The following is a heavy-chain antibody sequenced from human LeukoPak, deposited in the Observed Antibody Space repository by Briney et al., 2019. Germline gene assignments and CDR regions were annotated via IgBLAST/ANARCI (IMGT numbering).Heavy chain of an antibody. CDR3: ATVITGAFRAVAGSASAPTLI. J-gene: IGHJ3*02. CDR1: GYTLTELS. CDR2: FDPEDGET. Sequence: ASVEVSCKVSGYTLTELSMHWVRQAPGKGLEWMGGFDPEDGETIYAQKFQGRVTMTEDTSTDTAYMELSSLRSEDTAVYYCATVITGAFRAVAGSASAPTLIW. V-gene: IGHV1-24*01. D-gene: IGHD6-19*01.